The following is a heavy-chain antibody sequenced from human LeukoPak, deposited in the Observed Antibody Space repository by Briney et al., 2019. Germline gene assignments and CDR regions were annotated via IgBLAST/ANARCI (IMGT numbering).Heavy chain of an antibody. J-gene: IGHJ4*02. D-gene: IGHD2-2*01. CDR3: ARGLIDDIVVVPAAIHRYYFDY. CDR1: GGSVSSGSYY. V-gene: IGHV4-61*01. Sequence: PSETLSLTCTVSGGSVSSGSYYWSWIRQPPGKGLEWIGYIYYSGSTNYNPSLKSRVTISVDTSKNQFSLKLSSVTAADTAVYYCARGLIDDIVVVPAAIHRYYFDYWGQGTLVTVSS. CDR2: IYYSGST.